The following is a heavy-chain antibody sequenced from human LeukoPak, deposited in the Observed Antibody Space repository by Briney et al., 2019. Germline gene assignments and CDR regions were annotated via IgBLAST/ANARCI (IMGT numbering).Heavy chain of an antibody. V-gene: IGHV1-2*06. D-gene: IGHD5-18*01. CDR3: ARAEYSYYYYMDV. CDR2: INPNSGGT. CDR1: GYTFTGYY. J-gene: IGHJ6*03. Sequence: SVKVSCKASGYTFTGYYMHWVRQAPGQGLEWMGRINPNSGGTNYAQKFQGRVTMTRDTSISTAYMELSRLRSDDTAVYYCARAEYSYYYYMDVWGKGTTVTVSS.